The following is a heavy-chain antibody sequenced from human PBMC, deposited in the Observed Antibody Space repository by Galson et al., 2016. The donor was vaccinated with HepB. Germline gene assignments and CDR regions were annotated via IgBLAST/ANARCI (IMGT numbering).Heavy chain of an antibody. J-gene: IGHJ5*02. CDR2: ISGYNGNT. CDR3: ARGPNGMVYATIPWFDP. V-gene: IGHV1-18*04. CDR1: GYTFTSYG. D-gene: IGHD2-8*01. Sequence: SVKVSCKASGYTFTSYGISWVRQAPGQGLEWMGWISGYNGNTNYAQKLQGRVTMTTDTSTSTAYMELRSLRSDDTAVDYCARGPNGMVYATIPWFDPWGQGTLVTVSS.